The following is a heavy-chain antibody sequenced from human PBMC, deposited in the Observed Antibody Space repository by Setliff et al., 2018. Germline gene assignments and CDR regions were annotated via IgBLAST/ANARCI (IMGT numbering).Heavy chain of an antibody. CDR1: RGSINSHY. D-gene: IGHD1-1*01. J-gene: IGHJ4*02. Sequence: SETLSLTCTVSRGSINSHYWSWIRQPAGKGLEWIGRIFGSGSTNYNPSLKSRVTMSIDTSRNQFFLKVRSVTAADTAVYYCARDRGSNNSPEDFDYWGLGALVTVSS. V-gene: IGHV4-4*07. CDR3: ARDRGSNNSPEDFDY. CDR2: IFGSGST.